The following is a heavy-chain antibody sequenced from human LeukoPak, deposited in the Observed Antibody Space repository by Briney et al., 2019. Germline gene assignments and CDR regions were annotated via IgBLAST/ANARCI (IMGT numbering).Heavy chain of an antibody. D-gene: IGHD6-13*01. Sequence: GGSLRLSCAASGFTFSSYAMSWVRQAPGKGLEWVSAISGSGGSTYYADSVKGRFTISRDNSKNTLYLQMNSLRAEDTAVYYCANADSSLDSSSRTTAWGQGTLVTVSS. CDR2: ISGSGGST. V-gene: IGHV3-23*01. CDR3: ANADSSLDSSSRTTA. J-gene: IGHJ4*02. CDR1: GFTFSSYA.